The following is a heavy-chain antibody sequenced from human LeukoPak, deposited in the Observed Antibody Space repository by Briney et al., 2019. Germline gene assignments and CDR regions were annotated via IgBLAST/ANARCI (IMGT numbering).Heavy chain of an antibody. D-gene: IGHD2-15*01. J-gene: IGHJ5*02. Sequence: SETLSLTCTVSGGSISSYYWSWIRQPPGKGLEWIGSIYYSGSTYYNPSLKSRVTISVDTSKNQFSLKLSSVTAADTAVYYCARDPLYCSGGSCYSHNWFDPWGQGTLVTVSS. V-gene: IGHV4-59*12. CDR3: ARDPLYCSGGSCYSHNWFDP. CDR2: IYYSGST. CDR1: GGSISSYY.